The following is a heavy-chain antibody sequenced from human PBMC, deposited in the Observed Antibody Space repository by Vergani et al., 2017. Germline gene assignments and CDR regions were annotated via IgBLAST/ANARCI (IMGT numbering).Heavy chain of an antibody. J-gene: IGHJ5*02. CDR2: LCPSGST. Sequence: QVQMQESGPGLVKTSETLSLTCSASGAPISYWCWSWLRQPAGKGLEWIGRLCPSGSTNYKPSLKSRVTMSIDTSKNQFSLKLTSVTAADTAVYYCARDLSDPYGEGNWFDPWGQGTLVTVSS. CDR3: ARDLSDPYGEGNWFDP. CDR1: GAPISYWC. V-gene: IGHV4-4*07. D-gene: IGHD4-17*01.